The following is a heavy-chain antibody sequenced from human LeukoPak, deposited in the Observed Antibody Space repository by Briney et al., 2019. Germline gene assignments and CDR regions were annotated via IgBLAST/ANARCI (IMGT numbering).Heavy chain of an antibody. CDR2: INHSGST. D-gene: IGHD1-1*01. CDR3: ARIQRNDSRHY. V-gene: IGHV4-34*01. J-gene: IGHJ4*02. CDR1: GGSFSGYY. Sequence: PSETLSLTCAVYGGSFSGYYWSWIRQAPGKGLEWIGEINHSGSTNYNPSLKRRVTISVDSSKNQFSLKLSSVTAADTAVYYCARIQRNDSRHYWGQGTLVTVSS.